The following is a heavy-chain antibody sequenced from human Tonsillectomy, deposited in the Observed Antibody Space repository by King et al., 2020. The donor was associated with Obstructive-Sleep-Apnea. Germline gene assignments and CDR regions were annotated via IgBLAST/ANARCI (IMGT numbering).Heavy chain of an antibody. J-gene: IGHJ4*02. CDR2: ISYDGTNK. Sequence: VQLVESGGGVVQPGRSLRLSCAASGFSFTTYSMHWDRQAPGKGLEWVAVISYDGTNKYYADSVKGRFTISRDNSKNTLYLQMNSLRAEDTAVYYCAASRPDYWGQGTLVTVSS. CDR1: GFSFTTYS. CDR3: AASRPDY. D-gene: IGHD3-16*01. V-gene: IGHV3-30*04.